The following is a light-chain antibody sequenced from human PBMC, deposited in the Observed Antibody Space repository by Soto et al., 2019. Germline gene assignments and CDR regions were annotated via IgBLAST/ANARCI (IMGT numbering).Light chain of an antibody. CDR3: HQYGSSPAT. Sequence: IVLTQSPGTLSLSPGERAALSCSASQSVSRNFLAWYQQKPGQAPRLLIYGASNRATGIPDRFSGSGSETDFTLPITRREPEDFAVYYCHQYGSSPATFGQGTKVDIK. J-gene: IGKJ1*01. CDR2: GAS. CDR1: QSVSRNF. V-gene: IGKV3-20*01.